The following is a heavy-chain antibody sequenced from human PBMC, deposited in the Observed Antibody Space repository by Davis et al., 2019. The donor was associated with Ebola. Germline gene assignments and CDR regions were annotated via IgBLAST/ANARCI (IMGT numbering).Heavy chain of an antibody. CDR3: ASKQAATDRGPWFDP. CDR2: IYYSGST. J-gene: IGHJ5*02. D-gene: IGHD6-13*01. CDR1: GGSISSSSYY. Sequence: MPSETLSLTCTVSGGSISSSSYYWGWIRQPPGKGLEWIGSIYYSGSTYYNPSLKSRVTISVDPSKNQFSLKLSSVTAADTAVYYCASKQAATDRGPWFDPWGQGTLVTVSS. V-gene: IGHV4-39*01.